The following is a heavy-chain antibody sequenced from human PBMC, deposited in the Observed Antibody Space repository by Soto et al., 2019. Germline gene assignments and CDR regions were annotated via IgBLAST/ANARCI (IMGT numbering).Heavy chain of an antibody. CDR1: GYTFTSYY. V-gene: IGHV1-46*01. D-gene: IGHD1-26*01. CDR3: ARDAQSRNSGSYSGPDVSYYYYGMDV. J-gene: IGHJ6*02. Sequence: GASVKVSCKASGYTFTSYYMHWVRQAPGQGLEWMGIINPSGGSTSYAQKFQGRVTMTRDTSTSTVYMELSSLRSEGTAVYYCARDAQSRNSGSYSGPDVSYYYYGMDVWGQGTTVTVSS. CDR2: INPSGGST.